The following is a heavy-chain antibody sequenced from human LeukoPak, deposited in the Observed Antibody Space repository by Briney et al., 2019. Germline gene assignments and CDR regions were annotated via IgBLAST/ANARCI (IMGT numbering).Heavy chain of an antibody. D-gene: IGHD2-2*01. CDR1: GFTFTNYA. CDR2: ISGSGGST. V-gene: IGHV3-23*01. J-gene: IGHJ5*02. Sequence: GGFLRLSCAASGFTFTNYARSWVRQAPGKGLEWVSGISGSGGSTYYADSVKGRLTISRDNSRNTLYLQMNSLRAEDSAVYYCAKGVVPVAIHWFDRWGQGTLVTVSS. CDR3: AKGVVPVAIHWFDR.